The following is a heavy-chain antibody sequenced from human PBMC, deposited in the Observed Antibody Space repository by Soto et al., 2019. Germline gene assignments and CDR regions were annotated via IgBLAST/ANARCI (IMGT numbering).Heavy chain of an antibody. CDR2: ISSSSSTI. D-gene: IGHD1-1*01. CDR3: ARVLRGNVYYYYMDV. J-gene: IGHJ6*03. V-gene: IGHV3-48*01. Sequence: EVQLVESGGGLVQPGGSLRLSCAASGFTFSSYSMNWVRQAPGKGLEWVSYISSSSSTIYYADSVKGRFTISRDNAKNSLYLQMNSLRAEETAVYYCARVLRGNVYYYYMDVWGKGTTVTVSS. CDR1: GFTFSSYS.